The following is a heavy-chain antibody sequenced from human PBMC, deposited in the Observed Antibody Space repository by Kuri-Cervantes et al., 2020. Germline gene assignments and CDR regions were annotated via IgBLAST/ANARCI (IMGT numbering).Heavy chain of an antibody. CDR1: GFTFETYG. V-gene: IGHV3-33*01. Sequence: GESLKISCAASGFTFETYGMHWVRQAPGKGLEWVAVIWYDGSNGDYVDSVKGRFTISRDNFKSTLYLQMNSLRAEDTAVYYCARDHFYDSSGYYFDPYFDYWGQGTLVTVSS. D-gene: IGHD3-22*01. CDR3: ARDHFYDSSGYYFDPYFDY. CDR2: IWYDGSNG. J-gene: IGHJ4*02.